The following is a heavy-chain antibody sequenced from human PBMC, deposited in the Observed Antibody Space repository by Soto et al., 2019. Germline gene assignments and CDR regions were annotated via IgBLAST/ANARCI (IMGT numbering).Heavy chain of an antibody. CDR3: AKTEWNDDPYAVNFDY. CDR2: ISYDGSNK. V-gene: IGHV3-30*18. Sequence: GGSLRLSCAASGFTFSSYGMHWVRQAPGKGLEWVAVISYDGSNKYYADSVKGRFTISRDNSKNTLYLQMNSLRAEDTAVYYCAKTEWNDDPYAVNFDYWGQGTLVTVSS. CDR1: GFTFSSYG. D-gene: IGHD1-1*01. J-gene: IGHJ4*02.